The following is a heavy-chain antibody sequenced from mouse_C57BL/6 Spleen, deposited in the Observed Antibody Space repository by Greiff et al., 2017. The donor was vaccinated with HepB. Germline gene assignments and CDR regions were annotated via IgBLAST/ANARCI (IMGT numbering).Heavy chain of an antibody. V-gene: IGHV14-3*01. CDR3: ARSRDYTDWYFDV. Sequence: DVKLVESVAELVRPGASVKLSCTASGFNIKNTYMHWVKQRPEQGLEWIGRIDPANGNTKYAPKFQGKATITADTSSNTAYLQLSSLTSEDTAIYYCARSRDYTDWYFDVWGTGTTVTVSS. CDR2: IDPANGNT. D-gene: IGHD2-4*01. J-gene: IGHJ1*03. CDR1: GFNIKNTY.